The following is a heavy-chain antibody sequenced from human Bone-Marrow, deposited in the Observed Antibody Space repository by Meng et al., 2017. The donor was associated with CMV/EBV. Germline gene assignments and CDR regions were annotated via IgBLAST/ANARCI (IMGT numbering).Heavy chain of an antibody. J-gene: IGHJ3*02. Sequence: LRLSCAISGDSVSSNSAAWNWIRQSPSRGLEWLGRTCYRSKWFNDYAVSVKSRITINPDTSKNQFSLQLNSVTPEDTAVYYCARDPQLGPDAFDIWGQGTMVTVSS. CDR1: GDSVSSNSAA. CDR3: ARDPQLGPDAFDI. V-gene: IGHV6-1*01. CDR2: TCYRSKWFN. D-gene: IGHD3-10*01.